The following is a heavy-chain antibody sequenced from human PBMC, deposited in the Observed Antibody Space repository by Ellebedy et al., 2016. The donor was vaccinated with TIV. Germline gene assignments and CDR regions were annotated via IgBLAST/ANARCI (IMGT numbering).Heavy chain of an antibody. V-gene: IGHV3-21*01. CDR2: ISSISSYI. CDR3: ARRSVTVTSITPFDY. D-gene: IGHD4-17*01. CDR1: GFIFSTYS. J-gene: IGHJ4*02. Sequence: GESLKISCAASGFIFSTYSMNWVRQTPGRGLGWVSSISSISSYIYYADSVKGRFTIARDNAKNSLYLPMNSLRVEDTAVYYCARRSVTVTSITPFDYWGQGTLVTVSS.